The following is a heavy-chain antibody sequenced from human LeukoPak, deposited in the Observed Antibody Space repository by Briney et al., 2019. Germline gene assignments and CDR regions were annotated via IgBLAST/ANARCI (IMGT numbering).Heavy chain of an antibody. D-gene: IGHD2-15*01. CDR1: GDSISTSNSY. CDR3: AREYCSGGTCSPNDPFDS. V-gene: IGHV4-39*01. J-gene: IGHJ5*01. CDR2: IYYSGNT. Sequence: PSETLSLTCTVSGDSISTSNSYWGWIRQPPGKGLEWIGSIYYSGNTYYNAYPKSRVTISVDTYKNQFSLKLTSVTAADTAVYYCAREYCSGGTCSPNDPFDSWGQGTLVTVSS.